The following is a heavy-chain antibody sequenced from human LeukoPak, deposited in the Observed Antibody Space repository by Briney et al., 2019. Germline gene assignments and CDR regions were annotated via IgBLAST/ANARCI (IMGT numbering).Heavy chain of an antibody. Sequence: PGGSLRLSCAASGFTFSSYSMNWVRQAPGKGLEWVSSISSSSSYMYYADSVKGRFTISRDNAKNSLYLQMNSLRAEDTAVYYCARELRTYYYDSSGYYYGGYYFDYWGQGTLVTVSS. J-gene: IGHJ4*02. CDR3: ARELRTYYYDSSGYYYGGYYFDY. CDR2: ISSSSSYM. D-gene: IGHD3-22*01. V-gene: IGHV3-21*01. CDR1: GFTFSSYS.